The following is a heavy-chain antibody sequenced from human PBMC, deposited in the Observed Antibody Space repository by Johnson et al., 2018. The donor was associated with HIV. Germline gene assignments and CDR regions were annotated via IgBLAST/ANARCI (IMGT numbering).Heavy chain of an antibody. CDR3: AKDRALGWELIGAFDI. CDR2: INWNGGGK. Sequence: MQLVESGGSVVWPGGSLRLSCAASGFTFNDYGMSWVRHVQGKGLEWVPGINWNGGGKGYADSVKGRFTISRDNAKNSLYLQMNSLTVEDTALYYCAKDRALGWELIGAFDIWGQGTMVTVSS. V-gene: IGHV3-20*04. CDR1: GFTFNDYG. J-gene: IGHJ3*02. D-gene: IGHD1-26*01.